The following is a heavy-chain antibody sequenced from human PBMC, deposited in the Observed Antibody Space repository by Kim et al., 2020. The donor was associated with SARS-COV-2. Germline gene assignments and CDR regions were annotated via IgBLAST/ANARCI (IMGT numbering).Heavy chain of an antibody. CDR2: ISTSSSTK. D-gene: IGHD3-16*02. CDR3: ARDIVKYFYYAMDV. Sequence: GGSLRLSCAASGFTFGSYTMNWVRQAPGKGLEWVSYISTSSSTKYYADSVKGRFTFSRDNAKNSLYLQMDSLRDDDTAVYYCARDIVKYFYYAMDVWGQGTTVTVSS. V-gene: IGHV3-48*02. CDR1: GFTFGSYT. J-gene: IGHJ6*02.